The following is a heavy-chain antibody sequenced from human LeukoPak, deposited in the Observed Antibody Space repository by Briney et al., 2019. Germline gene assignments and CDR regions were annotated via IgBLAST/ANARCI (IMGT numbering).Heavy chain of an antibody. CDR2: IIPIFGTA. D-gene: IGHD2-15*01. J-gene: IGHJ4*02. CDR3: ARSFIGLRGRLDY. Sequence: SVKVSCKASGGTFSSYAISWVRQAPGQGLEWMGGIIPIFGTANYAQKFQGRVTITTDESTSTAYMELSSLRSEDTAVYYCARSFIGLRGRLDYWGQGTLVTVSS. CDR1: GGTFSSYA. V-gene: IGHV1-69*05.